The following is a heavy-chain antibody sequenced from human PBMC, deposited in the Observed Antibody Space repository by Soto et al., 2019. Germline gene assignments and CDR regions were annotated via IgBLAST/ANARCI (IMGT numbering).Heavy chain of an antibody. CDR3: VKGQSSTWSQTGGMDV. D-gene: IGHD6-13*01. Sequence: EVQLLESGGGLVQPGGSLRLSCAASGFIFSTYAMSWVHQAPGKGLEWVSGIDDSGATTYYADSVKGRLTISRDNSKNTLYLHMGSLRAEDTAVYYCVKGQSSTWSQTGGMDVWGQGTTVTVSS. CDR1: GFIFSTYA. J-gene: IGHJ6*02. CDR2: IDDSGATT. V-gene: IGHV3-23*01.